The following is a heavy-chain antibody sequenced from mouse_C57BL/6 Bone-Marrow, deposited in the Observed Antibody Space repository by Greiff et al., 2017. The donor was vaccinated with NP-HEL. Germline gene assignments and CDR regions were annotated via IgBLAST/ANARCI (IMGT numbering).Heavy chain of an antibody. D-gene: IGHD6-1*01. V-gene: IGHV1-69*01. J-gene: IGHJ4*01. Sequence: QVQLQQPGAELVMPGASVKLSCKASGYTFTSYWMHWVKQRPGQGLEWIGEIDPSDSYTNYNQKFKGKSTLTVDKSASTAYMQLSRLTSEDSAVYYCARGQGYWGQGTSVTVSS. CDR2: IDPSDSYT. CDR3: ARGQGY. CDR1: GYTFTSYW.